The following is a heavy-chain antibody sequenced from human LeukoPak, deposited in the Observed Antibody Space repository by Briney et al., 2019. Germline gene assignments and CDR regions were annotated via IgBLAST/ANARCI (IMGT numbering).Heavy chain of an antibody. CDR1: GFTFSSYW. V-gene: IGHV3-7*03. Sequence: PGGSLRLSCVASGFTFSSYWMSWVRQAPGKGLEWVANIKLDGSEKYYVDSVKGRFTISRDNAKNSLYLQMNSLRAEDTAAYYCARGDGYNSNFDYWGQGTLVTVSS. CDR2: IKLDGSEK. CDR3: ARGDGYNSNFDY. D-gene: IGHD5-24*01. J-gene: IGHJ4*02.